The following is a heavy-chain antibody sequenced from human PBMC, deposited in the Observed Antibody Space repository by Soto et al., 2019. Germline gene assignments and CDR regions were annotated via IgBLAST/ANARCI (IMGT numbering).Heavy chain of an antibody. Sequence: QVQLVESGGGVIQPGRSLRLSCAASGLTFSTFGMHWVRQAPGKGLEWVGLISYDGRYKYYPDSVKGRFIISRDNSKNTLYLEMNSLRPEDTAVYYCGRDPTYDSSGYYFYYGPDVWGQGTTVTVSS. CDR1: GLTFSTFG. CDR3: GRDPTYDSSGYYFYYGPDV. J-gene: IGHJ6*02. V-gene: IGHV3-30*03. CDR2: ISYDGRYK. D-gene: IGHD3-22*01.